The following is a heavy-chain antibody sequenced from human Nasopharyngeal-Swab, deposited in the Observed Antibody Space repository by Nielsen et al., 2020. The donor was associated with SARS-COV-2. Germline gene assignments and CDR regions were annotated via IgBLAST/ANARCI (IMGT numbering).Heavy chain of an antibody. V-gene: IGHV3-7*01. CDR1: GFTFDDYG. CDR3: ARMNYYFYYGMDV. CDR2: LKQDGSEE. Sequence: GESLKISCAASGFTFDDYGMTWVRQAPGKGLEWVAYLKQDGSEEYYVDSVKGRFTISRDNAKNSLYLQMSSLRAEDTAVYYCARMNYYFYYGMDVWGQGTTVTVSS. J-gene: IGHJ6*02.